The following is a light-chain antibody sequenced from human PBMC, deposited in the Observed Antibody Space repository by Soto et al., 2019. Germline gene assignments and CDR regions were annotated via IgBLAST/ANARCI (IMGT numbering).Light chain of an antibody. CDR3: SSYSTSFFYV. CDR2: GVT. J-gene: IGLJ1*01. CDR1: SSDIGFYNY. V-gene: IGLV2-14*03. Sequence: QSVLTQPASVSGSPGQSITISCTGTSSDIGFYNYVSWYQQYPGKAPNLLTYGVTNRPSGVSYRFSGSKSGSTASLTISGLRDEDEADYYCSSYSTSFFYVFGTWTKVTVL.